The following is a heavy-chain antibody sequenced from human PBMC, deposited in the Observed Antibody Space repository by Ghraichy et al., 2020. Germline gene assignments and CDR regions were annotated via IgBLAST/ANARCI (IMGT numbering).Heavy chain of an antibody. CDR1: GGSMTGDQEASY. V-gene: IGHV4-34*01. D-gene: IGHD3-3*01. CDR3: ARVRGKRITIFEIVKDAGHFDT. J-gene: IGHJ4*02. CDR2: IHHSGRS. Sequence: SETLSLTCAVYGGSMTGDQEASYWTWIRQTPRKGLEWIGEIHHSGRSDYNPSLKSRVSMSVDPSKNQFSLNFNSVTAADSGLYFCARVRGKRITIFEIVKDAGHFDTWAQGTLVSVSP.